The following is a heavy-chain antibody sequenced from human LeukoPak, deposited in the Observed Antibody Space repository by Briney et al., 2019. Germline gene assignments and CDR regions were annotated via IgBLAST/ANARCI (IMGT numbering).Heavy chain of an antibody. CDR1: GFTFSSYV. V-gene: IGHV3-30*04. CDR3: AKDGGYGSTYYYYYMDV. D-gene: IGHD5-12*01. J-gene: IGHJ6*03. CDR2: ISYDGSNE. Sequence: QPGGSLRLSCAASGFTFSSYVMHWVRQAPGKGLEWVAIISYDGSNEYYADSVKGRFTISRDNSKNTLYLQMNSLRAEDTAVYYCAKDGGYGSTYYYYYMDVWGKGTTVTVSS.